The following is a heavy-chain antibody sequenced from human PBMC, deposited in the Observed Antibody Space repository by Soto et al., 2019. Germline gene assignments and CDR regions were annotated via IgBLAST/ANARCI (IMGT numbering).Heavy chain of an antibody. CDR1: GFTFSGSA. J-gene: IGHJ3*02. Sequence: GGSLRLSCAASGFTFSGSAMHWVRQTSGKGLEWVGHIRSKANSYATAYAASVTGRFTISGDDSKNTAYLQMNSLKTEDMAVYYCTRLLSDAFDIWGQGTMVTVSS. V-gene: IGHV3-73*01. CDR3: TRLLSDAFDI. CDR2: IRSKANSYAT.